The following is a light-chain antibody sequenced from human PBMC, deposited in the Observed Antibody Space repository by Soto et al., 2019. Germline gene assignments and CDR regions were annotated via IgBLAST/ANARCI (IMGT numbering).Light chain of an antibody. Sequence: DIQMTQSPSSLSASVGDRVTITCRASQNIRSYLNWYQQKPGEAPKLLIYLASSLQTGVPSRFSGGGSGTEFTLTISSLQPDDFATYYCQQSYTTLTFGGGTKVEIE. CDR2: LAS. V-gene: IGKV1-39*01. CDR3: QQSYTTLT. J-gene: IGKJ4*01. CDR1: QNIRSY.